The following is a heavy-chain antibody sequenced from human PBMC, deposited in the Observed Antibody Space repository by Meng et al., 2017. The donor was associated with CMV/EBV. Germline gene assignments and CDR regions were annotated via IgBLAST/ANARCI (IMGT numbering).Heavy chain of an antibody. J-gene: IGHJ4*02. CDR2: TTNKPIGYTT. CDR1: GFTVHATN. Sequence: AATGFTVHATNRDWVRQAPGKGRGWVSRTTNKPIGYTTNYAASVKGRFTVSRDDSKNSLYLQMNSLQAEDTAVYFCARDTATALDYWGQGTLVTVSS. CDR3: ARDTATALDY. D-gene: IGHD6-13*01. V-gene: IGHV3-72*01.